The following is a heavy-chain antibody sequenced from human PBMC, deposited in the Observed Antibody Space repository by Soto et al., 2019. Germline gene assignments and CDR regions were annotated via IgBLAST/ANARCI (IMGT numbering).Heavy chain of an antibody. J-gene: IGHJ2*01. CDR3: AKRTVGWYFDL. CDR1: GFTFSSYA. CDR2: ISGSGGST. Sequence: EVQLLESGGGLGQPGGSLRLSCAASGFTFSSYAMNWVRQAPGKGLEWVSVISGSGGSTYYADAVKGRFTISRDNSKNTLYLQMTSLRAEDTAVYYCAKRTVGWYFDLWGRGTLVTVSS. V-gene: IGHV3-23*01. D-gene: IGHD4-17*01.